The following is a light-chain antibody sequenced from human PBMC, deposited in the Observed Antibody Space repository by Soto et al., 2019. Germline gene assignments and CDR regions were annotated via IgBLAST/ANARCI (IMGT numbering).Light chain of an antibody. V-gene: IGKV1-5*03. J-gene: IGKJ1*01. Sequence: DIQMTQSPSTLSAFVGDSVAITCRASQTISNFLAWYQQKPGKAPTLLFYRASNLEGGVPSRFSGGGSGTEFTLTINSLQPDDSATYYCQQYKSYPWTFGQGTKVDIK. CDR1: QTISNF. CDR3: QQYKSYPWT. CDR2: RAS.